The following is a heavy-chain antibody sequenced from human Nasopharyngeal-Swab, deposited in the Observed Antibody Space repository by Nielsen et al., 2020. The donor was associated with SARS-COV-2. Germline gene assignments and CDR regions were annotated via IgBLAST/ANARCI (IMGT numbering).Heavy chain of an antibody. CDR2: IYDSGST. CDR3: TRVRIAVAGTQAFDI. Sequence: SETLSLTCTVSGGSISSDYWSWIRQPPGKGLEWIGYIYDSGSTKYNPSLKSRVTISVDTSKNQFSLKLSSVTAADTAVYYCTRVRIAVAGTQAFDIWGQGTMVTVSS. J-gene: IGHJ3*02. D-gene: IGHD6-19*01. V-gene: IGHV4-59*13. CDR1: GGSISSDY.